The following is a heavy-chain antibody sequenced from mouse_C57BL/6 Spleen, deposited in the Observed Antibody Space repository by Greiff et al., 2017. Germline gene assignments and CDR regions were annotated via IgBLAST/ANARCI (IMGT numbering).Heavy chain of an antibody. V-gene: IGHV1-54*01. Sequence: QVQLQQSGAELVRPGTSVKVSCKASGYAFTNYLIEWVKQRPGQGLEWIGVINPGSGGTNYNEKFKGKATLTADKSSSTAYMQLSSLTSEDYAVYFCASAYRGYFDYWGQGTTLTVSS. J-gene: IGHJ2*01. CDR3: ASAYRGYFDY. CDR1: GYAFTNYL. CDR2: INPGSGGT. D-gene: IGHD2-14*01.